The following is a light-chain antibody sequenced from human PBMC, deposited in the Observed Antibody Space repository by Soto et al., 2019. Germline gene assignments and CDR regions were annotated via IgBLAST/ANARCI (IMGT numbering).Light chain of an antibody. Sequence: DIQMTQSPSTLSASVGDRVTITCRASETISSWLAWYQQKPGKAPKLLIYKASSLESGVSSRFSGCGSGTEFTLTISSLQSDDFATYYCQQYNSYPLTFGQGTRVEIK. CDR2: KAS. CDR1: ETISSW. V-gene: IGKV1-5*03. J-gene: IGKJ1*01. CDR3: QQYNSYPLT.